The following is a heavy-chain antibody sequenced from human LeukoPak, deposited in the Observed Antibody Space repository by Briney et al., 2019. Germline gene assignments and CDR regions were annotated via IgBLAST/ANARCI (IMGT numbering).Heavy chain of an antibody. CDR2: IYYSGST. CDR3: ARDRLIDCSSTSCHRRLDY. V-gene: IGHV4-31*03. CDR1: GGSISSGGYY. J-gene: IGHJ4*02. D-gene: IGHD2-2*01. Sequence: SQTLSLTCTVSGGSISSGGYYWSWIRQHPGKGLEWIGYIYYSGSTYYNPSLKSRVTISVDTSKNQFSLKLSSVTAADTAVYYCARDRLIDCSSTSCHRRLDYWGQGTLVTVSS.